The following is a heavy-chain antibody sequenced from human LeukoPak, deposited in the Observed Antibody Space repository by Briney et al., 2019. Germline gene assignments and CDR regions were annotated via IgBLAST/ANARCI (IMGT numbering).Heavy chain of an antibody. V-gene: IGHV1-8*03. D-gene: IGHD3-9*01. CDR2: MNPNSGNT. CDR1: GYTFTSYD. CDR3: ARAGYYDILTGGGAFDI. Sequence: ASVKVSCKASGYTFTSYDINWVRQATGQGLEWMGWMNPNSGNTGYAQKFQGRVTITRNTSISTAYMELSSLRSEDTAVYYCARAGYYDILTGGGAFDIWGQGTMVTVSS. J-gene: IGHJ3*02.